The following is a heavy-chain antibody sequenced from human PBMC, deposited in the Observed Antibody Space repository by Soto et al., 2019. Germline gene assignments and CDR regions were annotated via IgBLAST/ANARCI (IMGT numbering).Heavy chain of an antibody. CDR2: IIPIFGTI. J-gene: IGHJ4*02. D-gene: IGHD1-1*01. Sequence: QVQLVQSGAEVKKPGSSVKVSCKASGGTFSNYPFTWVRQAPGQGLEWMGGIIPIFGTITYAQKFQGRVTISADESASTAYMEMRSLTSEDTAVYYCARPRTVATTKGYDYWGQGTLITVSS. CDR1: GGTFSNYP. V-gene: IGHV1-69*01. CDR3: ARPRTVATTKGYDY.